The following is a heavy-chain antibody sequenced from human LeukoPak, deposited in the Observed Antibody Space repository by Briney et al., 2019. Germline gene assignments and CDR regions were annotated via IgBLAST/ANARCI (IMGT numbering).Heavy chain of an antibody. J-gene: IGHJ4*02. V-gene: IGHV3-30*04. Sequence: GGSLRLSCAASGFSFSSYAMSWVRQAPGKGLEWVAVISYDGSNKYYADSVKGRFTISRDNSKNTLYLQMNSLRAEDTAVYYCARERISIAGARGDYWGQGTLVTVSS. CDR2: ISYDGSNK. CDR1: GFSFSSYA. CDR3: ARERISIAGARGDY. D-gene: IGHD6-19*01.